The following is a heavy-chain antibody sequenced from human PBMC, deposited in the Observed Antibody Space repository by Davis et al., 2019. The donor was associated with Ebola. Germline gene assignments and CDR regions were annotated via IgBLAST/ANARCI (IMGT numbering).Heavy chain of an antibody. CDR1: GYTFTSYD. CDR2: MNPNSGNT. Sequence: ASVKVSCKASGYTFTSYDINWVRQATGQGLEWMGWMNPNSGNTGYAQKFQGRVTITADKSTSTAYMELSSLRSEDTAVYYCARGYIVVVVAATPDLDYWGQGTLVTVSS. CDR3: ARGYIVVVVAATPDLDY. J-gene: IGHJ4*02. D-gene: IGHD2-15*01. V-gene: IGHV1-8*01.